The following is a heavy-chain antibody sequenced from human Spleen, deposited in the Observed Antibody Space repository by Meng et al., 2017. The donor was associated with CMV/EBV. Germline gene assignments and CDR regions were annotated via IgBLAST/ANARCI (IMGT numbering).Heavy chain of an antibody. Sequence: GESLKISCAASGFTFSSYWMLWVRQAPGKGLVWVSRINSDGSSTSYADSVKGRFTISRDNAKNTLYLQMNSLRAEDTAVYYCASGPKITIFGVDVPGGMDVWGQGTTVTVSS. J-gene: IGHJ6*02. CDR1: GFTFSSYW. D-gene: IGHD3-3*01. CDR2: INSDGSST. V-gene: IGHV3-74*01. CDR3: ASGPKITIFGVDVPGGMDV.